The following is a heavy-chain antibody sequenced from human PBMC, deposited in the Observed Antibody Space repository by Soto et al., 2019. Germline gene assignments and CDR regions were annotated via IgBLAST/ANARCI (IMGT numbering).Heavy chain of an antibody. Sequence: GASVKVSCKASGYTFTSYGIHWVRQAPGQRREWMGWINAANGDTKYSPKFQGRVTITRDTSASTAYMELSSLRSEDTAVYYCVRRHVSATGIDWFDPWGQGTLVTVSS. CDR3: VRRHVSATGIDWFDP. CDR1: GYTFTSYG. CDR2: INAANGDT. J-gene: IGHJ5*02. D-gene: IGHD6-13*01. V-gene: IGHV1-3*01.